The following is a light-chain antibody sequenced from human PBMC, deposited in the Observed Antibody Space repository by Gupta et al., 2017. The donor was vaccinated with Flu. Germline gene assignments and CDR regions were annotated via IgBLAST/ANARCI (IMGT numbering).Light chain of an antibody. CDR1: QSVGSNY. V-gene: IGKV3-20*01. Sequence: EIVLTQSPGTLSLSPGEGATLSCRASQSVGSNYLAWYQQRPGQPPRLLIYAASSKATGIPSRFNGSGSGTDFTLTISRLEPEDFALYYCQQVDYSPITFGRGTIVEIK. CDR3: QQVDYSPIT. J-gene: IGKJ4*01. CDR2: AAS.